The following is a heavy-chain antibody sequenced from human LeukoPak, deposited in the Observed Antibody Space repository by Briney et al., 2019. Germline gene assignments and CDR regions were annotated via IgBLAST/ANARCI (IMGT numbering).Heavy chain of an antibody. CDR3: ARPGATNVGY. Sequence: GGSLRLSCETSGFYFSSFAMSWVRQAPGKGPEWVSTISGTGGSTYYAASVKGRFTISRDNSNNTVSLQMDSLRAEDTAIYYCARPGATNVGYWGLGTLVTVSP. D-gene: IGHD1-26*01. V-gene: IGHV3-23*01. CDR1: GFYFSSFA. CDR2: ISGTGGST. J-gene: IGHJ1*01.